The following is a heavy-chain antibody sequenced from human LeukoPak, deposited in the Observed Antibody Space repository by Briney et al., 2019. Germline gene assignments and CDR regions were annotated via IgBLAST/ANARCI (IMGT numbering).Heavy chain of an antibody. Sequence: ASVKVSCKASGYTFTSYYMHWVRQAPGQGLEWMGIINPSGGSTSYAQKFQGRVTITADESTSTAYMELSSLRSEDMAVYYCARELWFGELFGFYYYGMDVWGQGTTVTVSS. CDR2: INPSGGST. V-gene: IGHV1-46*01. D-gene: IGHD3-10*01. J-gene: IGHJ6*02. CDR3: ARELWFGELFGFYYYGMDV. CDR1: GYTFTSYY.